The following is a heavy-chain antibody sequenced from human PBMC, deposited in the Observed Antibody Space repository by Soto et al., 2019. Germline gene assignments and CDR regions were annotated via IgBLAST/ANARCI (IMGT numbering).Heavy chain of an antibody. D-gene: IGHD6-19*01. Sequence: PGGSLRLSCAASGFTFSNYWMHWVRQAPGKGLVWVSRINSDGSSTNYADSVKGRFTISRDNAKNTLYLQMNSLRADDTAVYYCATDSYTSALSSFDSWGQGALVTVSS. J-gene: IGHJ4*02. CDR1: GFTFSNYW. V-gene: IGHV3-74*01. CDR2: INSDGSST. CDR3: ATDSYTSALSSFDS.